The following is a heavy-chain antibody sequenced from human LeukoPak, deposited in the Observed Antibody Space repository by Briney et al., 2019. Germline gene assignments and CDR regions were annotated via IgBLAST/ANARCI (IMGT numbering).Heavy chain of an antibody. V-gene: IGHV1-2*02. CDR2: INPNSGGT. CDR3: ARESSAELLRNWYFDL. Sequence: ASVKVSCKASGYTFTGYYMHWVREAPGQGLEWMGWINPNSGGTNYAQKYQGRVTMTRDTSVSTAYMELSRLSSDDTAVYYCARESSAELLRNWYFDLWGRGTLVTVSS. J-gene: IGHJ2*01. CDR1: GYTFTGYY. D-gene: IGHD2-15*01.